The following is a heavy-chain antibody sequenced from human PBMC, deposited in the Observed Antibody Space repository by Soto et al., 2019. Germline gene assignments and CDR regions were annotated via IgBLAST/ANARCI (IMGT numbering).Heavy chain of an antibody. CDR2: IFSSGTT. J-gene: IGHJ6*02. CDR1: GDSISSGNKY. CDR3: AIVLSPFDYYYAMDV. V-gene: IGHV4-30-4*01. Sequence: SETLSLTCTVSGDSISSGNKYWSWIRQPPGKGLEWIGYIFSSGTTYYNPSLKSRLTMSLDASQNQFSLKLNSLTDADTAVYFCAIVLSPFDYYYAMDVWGQGTTVSV. D-gene: IGHD3-16*01.